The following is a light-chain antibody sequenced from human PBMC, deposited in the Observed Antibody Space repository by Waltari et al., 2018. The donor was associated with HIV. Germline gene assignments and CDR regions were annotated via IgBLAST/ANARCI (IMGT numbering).Light chain of an antibody. V-gene: IGKV1-6*02. CDR2: AAS. J-gene: IGKJ3*01. CDR1: QVIGND. CDR3: LQDGSFPLT. Sequence: AIQMTQSPSSLSASVGDRVTITCRASQVIGNDLGWYQQKPGQAPKDLIYAASSLQTGIPSRFSGSRSGTDFTLTISSLQTEDSATYYCLQDGSFPLTFGPGTKVDV.